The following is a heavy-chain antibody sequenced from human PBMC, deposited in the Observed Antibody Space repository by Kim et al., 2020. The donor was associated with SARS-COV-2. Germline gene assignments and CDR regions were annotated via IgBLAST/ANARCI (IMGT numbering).Heavy chain of an antibody. CDR1: GGSISSDY. CDR2: MSYSGST. Sequence: SETLSLTCTVSGGSISSDYWSWIRQPPGKGLEWIGFMSYSGSTNYNPSLKSRATMSVDMSKNQTSLKLTFVTAADTAMYYCARLESRYRTSSEWFHPWG. J-gene: IGHJ5*02. D-gene: IGHD5-18*01. V-gene: IGHV4-59*08. CDR3: ARLESRYRTSSEWFHP.